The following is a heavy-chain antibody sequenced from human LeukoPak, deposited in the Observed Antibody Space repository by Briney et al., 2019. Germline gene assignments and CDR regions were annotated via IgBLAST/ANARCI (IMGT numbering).Heavy chain of an antibody. CDR1: GFIFDDYV. CDR3: VKGYSSSWSGYFDS. Sequence: GGSLRLSCEASGFIFDDYVMYWVRQPPGKGLEWVSGITWDGYKIDYVDSVKGRFTISRDNARSSLFLQMNRVRVEDTAFYYCVKGYSSSWSGYFDSWGQGTLVTVAS. V-gene: IGHV3-9*01. CDR2: ITWDGYKI. D-gene: IGHD5-18*01. J-gene: IGHJ4*02.